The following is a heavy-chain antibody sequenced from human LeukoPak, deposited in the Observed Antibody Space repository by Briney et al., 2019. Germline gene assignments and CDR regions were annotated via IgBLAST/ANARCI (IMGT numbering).Heavy chain of an antibody. CDR2: IWYDGSKK. V-gene: IGHV3-30*02. Sequence: PGGSLRLSCAASGFTFDYYGMHWVRQAPGKGLECVAVIWYDGSKKYYAESVKGRFIISRDNSKNTLYLQMNSLRAEDTAVYYCAKDLFPYCSGGSCYSSGYFDYWGQGTLVTVSS. CDR3: AKDLFPYCSGGSCYSSGYFDY. D-gene: IGHD2-15*01. J-gene: IGHJ4*02. CDR1: GFTFDYYG.